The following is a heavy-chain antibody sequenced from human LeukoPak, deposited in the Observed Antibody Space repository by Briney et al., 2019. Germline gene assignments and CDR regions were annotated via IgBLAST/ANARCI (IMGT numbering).Heavy chain of an antibody. CDR1: GYTFTDYY. V-gene: IGHV1-2*04. CDR2: INPNSGGT. Sequence: RASVKVSCKASGYTFTDYYMHWVRQAPGQGLEWMGWINPNSGGTNYAQKFQGWVTMTRDTSISTAYMELSRLRSDDTAVYYCARGPGGPHRNNWFDPWGQGTLVTVSS. J-gene: IGHJ5*02. CDR3: ARGPGGPHRNNWFDP.